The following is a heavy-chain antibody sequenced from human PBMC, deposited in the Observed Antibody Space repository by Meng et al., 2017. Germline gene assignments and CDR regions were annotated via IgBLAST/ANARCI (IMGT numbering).Heavy chain of an antibody. CDR2: ISYDGSNK. V-gene: IGHV3-30*01. CDR1: GFTFSSYA. J-gene: IGHJ4*02. Sequence: QWKLVEPGAGVVQPGRSLRLSCAASGFTFSSYAMHWVRQAPGKGLEWVAVISYDGSNKYYADSVKGRFTISRDNSKNTLYLQMNSLRAEDTAVYYCAHFDYWGQGTLVTVSS. CDR3: AHFDY.